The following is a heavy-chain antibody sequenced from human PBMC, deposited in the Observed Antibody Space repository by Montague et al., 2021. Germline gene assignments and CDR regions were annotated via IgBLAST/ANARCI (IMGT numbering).Heavy chain of an antibody. CDR1: GGSISEFH. Sequence: SETLSLTCTVTGGSISEFHWSWIRQSPEKGLEWIGYIYDSGTTNYNPSLKSRVTISADTFMNQFSLNLRSVTAADTAVYFCARRLGIRAPFDYWGQGTLVTVSS. CDR3: ARRLGIRAPFDY. CDR2: IYDSGTT. V-gene: IGHV4-59*08. J-gene: IGHJ4*02. D-gene: IGHD7-27*01.